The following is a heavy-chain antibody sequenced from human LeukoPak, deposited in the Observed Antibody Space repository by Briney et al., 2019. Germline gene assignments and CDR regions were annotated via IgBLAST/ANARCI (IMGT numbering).Heavy chain of an antibody. CDR2: ISSSSRYI. D-gene: IGHD3-9*01. V-gene: IGHV3-21*01. CDR3: ARQGLRYFDWLSIMGIDY. CDR1: GFTFSSYS. Sequence: PGGSLRLSCAASGFTFSSYSMNWVRQAPGKGLEWVSSISSSSRYIYYADSVKGRFTISRDNAKTSLYLQMNSLRAEDTAVYYCARQGLRYFDWLSIMGIDYWGQGTLVTVSS. J-gene: IGHJ4*02.